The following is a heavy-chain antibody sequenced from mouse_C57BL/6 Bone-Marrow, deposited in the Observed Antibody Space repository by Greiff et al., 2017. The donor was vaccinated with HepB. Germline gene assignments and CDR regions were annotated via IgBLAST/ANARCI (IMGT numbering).Heavy chain of an antibody. V-gene: IGHV7-1*01. CDR3: ARVPWGYYYAMDY. CDR2: SRNKANDYTT. D-gene: IGHD4-1*01. CDR1: GFTFSDFY. J-gene: IGHJ4*01. Sequence: EVKLMESGGGLVQSGRSLRLSCATSGFTFSDFYMEWVRQAPGKGLEWIAASRNKANDYTTEYSASVKGRFIVSRDTSQSILYLQMNALRAEDTAIYYCARVPWGYYYAMDYWGQGTSVTVSS.